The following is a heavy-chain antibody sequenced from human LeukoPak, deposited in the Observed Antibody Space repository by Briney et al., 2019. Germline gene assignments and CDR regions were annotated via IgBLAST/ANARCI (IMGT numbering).Heavy chain of an antibody. J-gene: IGHJ4*02. Sequence: SETLSLTCTVSGGSISSSSYYWGWIRQPPGKGLEWIGSIYYSGSTYYNPSLKSRVTKSVDTSKNQFSLKLSSVTAADTAVYYCARGPIGEMNLDYWGQGTLVTVSS. CDR3: ARGPIGEMNLDY. CDR2: IYYSGST. D-gene: IGHD3-10*01. V-gene: IGHV4-39*07. CDR1: GGSISSSSYY.